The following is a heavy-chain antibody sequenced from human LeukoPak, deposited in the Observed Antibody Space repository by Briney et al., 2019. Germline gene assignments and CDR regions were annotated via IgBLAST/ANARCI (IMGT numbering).Heavy chain of an antibody. D-gene: IGHD3-16*02. Sequence: SETLSLTCTVSGGSISSGTYYWSWLRQPPGKGLEWIGYIYYSGSTSYNPSLKSRVTISVDTSKNQFSLKLSSVTAADTAMYYCARDLSNYDYIWGSYRATDAFDIWGQGTMVTVSS. CDR1: GGSISSGTYY. V-gene: IGHV4-31*03. J-gene: IGHJ3*02. CDR3: ARDLSNYDYIWGSYRATDAFDI. CDR2: IYYSGST.